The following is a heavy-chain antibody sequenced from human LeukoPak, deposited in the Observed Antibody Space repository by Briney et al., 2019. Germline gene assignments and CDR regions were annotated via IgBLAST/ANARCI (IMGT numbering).Heavy chain of an antibody. J-gene: IGHJ4*02. Sequence: ASVKVSCKASGYTFTSYGISWVRQAPGQGPEWMGWISPYNGNTNYAQKLQGRATMTTDTSTSTAYMELRSLRSDDTAVYYCATHFYGSGTYYHFDYWGQGTLVTVSS. D-gene: IGHD3-10*01. CDR3: ATHFYGSGTYYHFDY. V-gene: IGHV1-18*01. CDR1: GYTFTSYG. CDR2: ISPYNGNT.